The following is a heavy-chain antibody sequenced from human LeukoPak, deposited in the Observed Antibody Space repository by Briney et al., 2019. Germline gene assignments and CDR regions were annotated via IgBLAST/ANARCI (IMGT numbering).Heavy chain of an antibody. J-gene: IGHJ4*02. D-gene: IGHD5-24*01. V-gene: IGHV3-48*04. CDR3: ASGSRDGYNYRFDY. CDR1: GFAFSSYN. CDR2: ISSSSISTI. Sequence: PGGSLRLSCAASGFAFSSYNMNWVRQAPGKGLEWASFISSSSISTIYYADSVKGRFTISRDNAKNSLYLQTNSLRAEDTAVYYCASGSRDGYNYRFDYWGQGTLVTVSS.